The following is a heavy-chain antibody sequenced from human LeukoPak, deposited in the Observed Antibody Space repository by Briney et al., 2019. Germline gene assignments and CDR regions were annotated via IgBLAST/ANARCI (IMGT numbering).Heavy chain of an antibody. J-gene: IGHJ4*02. CDR1: GGSFSGYY. CDR3: ATLFWSGSTYFDY. CDR2: INHSGST. V-gene: IGHV4-34*01. D-gene: IGHD3-3*01. Sequence: SETLSLTCAVYGGSFSGYYWSWIRQPPGKGLEWIGEINHSGSTNYNPSLKSRVTISADTSKNQFSLKLSSVTAADTAVYYCATLFWSGSTYFDYWGQGTLVTVSS.